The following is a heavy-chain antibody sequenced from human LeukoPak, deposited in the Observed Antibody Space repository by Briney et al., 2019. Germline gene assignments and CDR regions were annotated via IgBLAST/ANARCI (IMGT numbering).Heavy chain of an antibody. CDR2: MNPNSGNA. Sequence: ASVKVSCKASGGTFSSYAISWVRPATGQGLEWMGWMNPNSGNAAYAQKFQGRVTMTRNTSISTAYMELSSLRSEDTAVYYCARRLMYCSGGSCYSIWFDPWGQGTLVTVSS. CDR3: ARRLMYCSGGSCYSIWFDP. V-gene: IGHV1-8*02. J-gene: IGHJ5*02. CDR1: GGTFSSYA. D-gene: IGHD2-15*01.